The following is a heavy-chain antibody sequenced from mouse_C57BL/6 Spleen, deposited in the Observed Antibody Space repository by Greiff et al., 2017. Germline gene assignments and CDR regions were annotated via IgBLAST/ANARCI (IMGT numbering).Heavy chain of an antibody. D-gene: IGHD1-1*01. V-gene: IGHV1-4*01. J-gene: IGHJ2*01. CDR1: GYTFTSYT. Sequence: QVQLKQSGAELARPGASVKMSCKASGYTFTSYTMHWVKQRPGQGLEWIGYINPSSGYTKYNQKFKDKATLTADKSSSTAYMQLSSLTSEDSAVXYCARDYYGSSVDYWGQGTTLTVSS. CDR3: ARDYYGSSVDY. CDR2: INPSSGYT.